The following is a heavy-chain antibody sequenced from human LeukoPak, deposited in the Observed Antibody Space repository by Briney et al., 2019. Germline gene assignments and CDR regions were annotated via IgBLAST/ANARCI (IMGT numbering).Heavy chain of an antibody. Sequence: ASVKVSCKASGYTFTGYYMHWVRQAPGQGHEWMGWINPNSGGTNYAQKFQGRVTMTRDTSISTAYMELSRLRSDDTAVYYCARSMVRGVIILNYWGQGTLVTVSS. CDR3: ARSMVRGVIILNY. J-gene: IGHJ4*02. CDR2: INPNSGGT. CDR1: GYTFTGYY. V-gene: IGHV1-2*02. D-gene: IGHD3-10*01.